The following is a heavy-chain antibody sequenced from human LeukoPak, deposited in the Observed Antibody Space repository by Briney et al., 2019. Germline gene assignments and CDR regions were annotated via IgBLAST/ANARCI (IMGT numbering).Heavy chain of an antibody. V-gene: IGHV1-8*01. CDR3: ATVFATIAVAGVEFDY. D-gene: IGHD6-19*01. CDR1: GYTFTSYD. Sequence: ASVKVSCKASGYTFTSYDINWVRQATGQGLEWMGWMNPNSGNTGYAQKFQGRVTMTEDTSTDTAYMELSSLRSEDTAVYYCATVFATIAVAGVEFDYWGQGSLVTVSS. CDR2: MNPNSGNT. J-gene: IGHJ4*02.